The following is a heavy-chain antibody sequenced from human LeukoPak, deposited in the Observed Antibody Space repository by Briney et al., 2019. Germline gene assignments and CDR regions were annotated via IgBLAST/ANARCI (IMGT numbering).Heavy chain of an antibody. Sequence: ASVKVSCKASGYSFTSHYMHWVRQAPGQGLEWLGLINPSGSSTLYAQKFQGRVTMTRDMSTTTDYMELSSLRSEDTAVYYCARESRDSFDLVEGDPDYYYYMDVWGKGTTVTVSS. CDR3: ARESRDSFDLVEGDPDYYYYMDV. D-gene: IGHD2-21*01. CDR1: GYSFTSHY. J-gene: IGHJ6*03. CDR2: INPSGSST. V-gene: IGHV1-46*01.